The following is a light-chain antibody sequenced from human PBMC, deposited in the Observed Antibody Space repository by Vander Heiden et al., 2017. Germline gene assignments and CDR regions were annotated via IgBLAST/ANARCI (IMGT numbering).Light chain of an antibody. CDR3: QQYHTYS. CDR2: KAS. J-gene: IGKJ1*01. Sequence: HLTQSPSTLSASLGDRVTSACRGSQSLSCWLAWDQQKPGQAPKLLIYKASSLERGVQSRFSGSGSGTEFTLTSNNLQPNDSETYYCQQYHTYSFGQGTRVEI. V-gene: IGKV1-5*03. CDR1: QSLSCW.